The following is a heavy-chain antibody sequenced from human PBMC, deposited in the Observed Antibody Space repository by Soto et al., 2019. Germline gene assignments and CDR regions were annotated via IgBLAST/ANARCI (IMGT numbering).Heavy chain of an antibody. CDR3: AKNPPTVVWGLFRAVRGLMDV. J-gene: IGHJ6*02. D-gene: IGHD3-10*01. CDR2: ISNSGINT. Sequence: PGGSLRLSCAASEFTFTNYAMSWVRQAPGKGREWVSTISNSGINTYYTDSVKDRFTISRDNSKTTLYLQMNSLSAEDTAISYCAKNPPTVVWGLFRAVRGLMDVWGQGTTVTVSS. CDR1: EFTFTNYA. V-gene: IGHV3-23*01.